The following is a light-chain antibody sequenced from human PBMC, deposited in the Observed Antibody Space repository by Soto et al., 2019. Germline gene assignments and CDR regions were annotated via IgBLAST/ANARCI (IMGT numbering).Light chain of an antibody. Sequence: EIVLTQSPGTLSLSPGERATLSCRASQSVSSSFLAWYQQKPGQAPRLLIYGASSRATGIPDRFSGSGSGTDFTLNISRLEPEDVEVYYCQQYGSSPLTFGGGTKVEIK. CDR1: QSVSSSF. CDR3: QQYGSSPLT. V-gene: IGKV3-20*01. J-gene: IGKJ4*01. CDR2: GAS.